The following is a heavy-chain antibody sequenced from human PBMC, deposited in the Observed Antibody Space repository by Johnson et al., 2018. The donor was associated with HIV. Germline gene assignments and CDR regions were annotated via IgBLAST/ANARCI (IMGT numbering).Heavy chain of an antibody. CDR3: AKGGPNYGGNSGAFDI. CDR1: GFTFNNYA. CDR2: ISYDGSNK. D-gene: IGHD4-23*01. J-gene: IGHJ3*02. Sequence: QVQLVESGGGVVQPGRSLRLSCAASGFTFNNYAMHWVRQAPGKGLEWVAVISYDGSNKYYADSVKGRFTISRDNAKNSLYLQMNSLRAEDTALYYCAKGGPNYGGNSGAFDIWGQGTMVTVSS. V-gene: IGHV3-30-3*01.